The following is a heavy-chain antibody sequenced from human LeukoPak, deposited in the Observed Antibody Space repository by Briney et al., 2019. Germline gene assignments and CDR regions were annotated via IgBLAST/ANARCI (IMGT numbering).Heavy chain of an antibody. CDR1: GFTFSSYS. CDR2: ISSSSTYI. V-gene: IGHV3-21*01. Sequence: GGSLRLSCAASGFTFSSYSMNWVRQAPGKGLEWVSSISSSSTYIYYADSVKGRFTISRDNAKNSLYLQMNSLRAEDTAVYYCARDQSSVAGTTYNWFDPWGQGTLVTVSS. J-gene: IGHJ5*02. CDR3: ARDQSSVAGTTYNWFDP. D-gene: IGHD6-19*01.